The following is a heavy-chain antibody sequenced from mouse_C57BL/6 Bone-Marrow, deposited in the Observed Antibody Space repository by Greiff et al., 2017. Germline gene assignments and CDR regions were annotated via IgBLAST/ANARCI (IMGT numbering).Heavy chain of an antibody. CDR2: IHPNSGST. Sequence: VQLQQPGAELVKPGASVKLSCKASGYTFTSYWMHWVKQRPGQGLEWIGMIHPNSGSTNYNEKFKSKATLTVDKSSSTAYMQLSSLTSEDSAVYYCARTIYYYGSSFAYWGQGTLVTVSA. J-gene: IGHJ3*01. V-gene: IGHV1-64*01. D-gene: IGHD1-1*01. CDR3: ARTIYYYGSSFAY. CDR1: GYTFTSYW.